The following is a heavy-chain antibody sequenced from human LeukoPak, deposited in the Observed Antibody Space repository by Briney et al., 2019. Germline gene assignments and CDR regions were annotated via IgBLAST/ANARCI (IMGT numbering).Heavy chain of an antibody. D-gene: IGHD3-10*01. CDR2: IKQDGSEK. CDR3: ARVLPWSADY. V-gene: IGHV3-7*01. CDR1: GFTFGTYW. J-gene: IGHJ4*02. Sequence: PGGSLRLSCAASGFTFGTYWMSWVRQAPGKGREWLANIKQDGSEKYYVDSVKGRFTISRDNAKNSLYLQMNSLRAEDTAVYYCARVLPWSADYWGQGTLVTVSS.